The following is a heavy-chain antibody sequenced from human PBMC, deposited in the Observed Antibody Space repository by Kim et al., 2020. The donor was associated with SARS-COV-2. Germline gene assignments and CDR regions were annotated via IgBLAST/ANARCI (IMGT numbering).Heavy chain of an antibody. V-gene: IGHV4-34*01. Sequence: SETLSLTCAVYGGSFSGYYWSWIRQPPGKALEWIGEINHSGSTNYNPSLKSRVTISVDTSKNQFSLKLSSVTAADTAVYYCARGSRIAAAGTGWYFDLWGRGTLVTVSS. D-gene: IGHD6-13*01. CDR2: INHSGST. CDR3: ARGSRIAAAGTGWYFDL. J-gene: IGHJ2*01. CDR1: GGSFSGYY.